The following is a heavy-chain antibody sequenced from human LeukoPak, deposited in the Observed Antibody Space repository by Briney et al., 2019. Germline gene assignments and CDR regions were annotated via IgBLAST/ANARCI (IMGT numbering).Heavy chain of an antibody. CDR1: GFTFGNAW. CDR3: TTRYCSSTSCYYHDY. CDR2: IKSKTDGGTT. Sequence: GGSLRLSCAASGFTFGNAWMSWVRQAPGKGLEWVGRIKSKTDGGTTDYAAPVKGRFTISRDDSKNTLYLQMNSLKTEDTAVYYCTTRYCSSTSCYYHDYWGQGTLVTVSS. D-gene: IGHD2-2*01. J-gene: IGHJ4*02. V-gene: IGHV3-15*01.